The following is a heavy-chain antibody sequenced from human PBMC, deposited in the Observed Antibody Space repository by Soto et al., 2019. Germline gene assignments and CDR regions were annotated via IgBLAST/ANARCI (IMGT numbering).Heavy chain of an antibody. D-gene: IGHD6-19*01. CDR3: ARSVEGHFDY. J-gene: IGHJ4*02. CDR1: GFTFSVYS. V-gene: IGHV3-48*02. CDR2: ITSDTKTI. Sequence: EVQLVESGGDLVQREGSLRLSCVDSGFTFSVYSMNWDRQAPGKGLEWFSYITSDTKTIKYADSVKGRFTISRDNAKNSVYLQMNSLRDKDTAEYYCARSVEGHFDYWGQGTVVTVSS.